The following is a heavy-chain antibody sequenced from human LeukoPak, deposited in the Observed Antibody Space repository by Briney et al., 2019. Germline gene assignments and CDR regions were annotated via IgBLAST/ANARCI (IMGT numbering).Heavy chain of an antibody. V-gene: IGHV4-39*01. CDR1: GGSISSSSYY. CDR2: MYDSGGT. D-gene: IGHD3-22*01. CDR3: ASFDYGGYYQFDN. Sequence: PSETLSLTCTVSGGSISSSSYYWGWIRQPPRKGLEWIGSMYDSGGTYYNPSLKSRVTISVDTSKNQFFLKLSSVTAADTAVYYCASFDYGGYYQFDNWGKGTLVTVSS. J-gene: IGHJ4*02.